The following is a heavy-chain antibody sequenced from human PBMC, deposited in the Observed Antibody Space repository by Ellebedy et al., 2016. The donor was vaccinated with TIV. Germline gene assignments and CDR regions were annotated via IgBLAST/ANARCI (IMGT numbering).Heavy chain of an antibody. CDR3: VRGDPLVLGY. V-gene: IGHV3-48*02. CDR1: GYTFTSYP. D-gene: IGHD6-13*01. J-gene: IGHJ4*02. Sequence: GGSLRLXXAASGYTFTSYPLNWVRQAPGKGLEWVSGIGISPGNLYYADSVKGRFTISRDNARNSLYLQMNSLRDEDTAVYYCVRGDPLVLGYWGQGTLVTVSS. CDR2: IGISPGNL.